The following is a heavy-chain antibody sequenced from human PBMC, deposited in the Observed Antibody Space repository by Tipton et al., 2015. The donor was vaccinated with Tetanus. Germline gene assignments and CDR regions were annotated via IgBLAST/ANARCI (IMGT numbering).Heavy chain of an antibody. CDR2: ISASGGDT. V-gene: IGHV3-23*01. CDR1: GFTFSSYA. CDR3: ANWYSWTYYVHH. Sequence: SLRLSCAASGFTFSSYAMGWVRRATGQGLEYVSAISASGGDTYYTDSVKGRFTISRDNSKNTQYLQMNSLRAEDTGLYYCANWYSWTYYVHHGGQGTLVTVSS. D-gene: IGHD1-26*01. J-gene: IGHJ1*01.